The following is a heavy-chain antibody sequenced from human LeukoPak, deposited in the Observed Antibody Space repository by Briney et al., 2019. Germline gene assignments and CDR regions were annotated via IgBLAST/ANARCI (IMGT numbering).Heavy chain of an antibody. V-gene: IGHV4-61*08. CDR2: KYYSGRT. D-gene: IGHD5-18*01. CDR3: ARGGYTYGFDAFDI. Sequence: ASETLSLTCTVSGGSISSSGYCWGWIRQPPGKGLEWIGYKYYSGRTNYNPSLKSRVTISVDTSKNQFSLKLSSVTAADTAVYYCARGGYTYGFDAFDIWGQGTMVTVSS. CDR1: GGSISSSGYC. J-gene: IGHJ3*02.